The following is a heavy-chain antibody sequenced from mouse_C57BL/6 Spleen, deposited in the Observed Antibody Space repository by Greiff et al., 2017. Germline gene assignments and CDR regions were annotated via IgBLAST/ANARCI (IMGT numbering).Heavy chain of an antibody. CDR3: ARGLLPWYCDV. Sequence: QVQLQQPGAELVMPGASVKLSCKASGYTFTSYWMHWVKQRPGQGLEWIGEIDPSDSYTNYIQKFKGKYTLTVDKSSSTAYMQLSSLTSEDSAVYYCARGLLPWYCDVWGTGTTVTVSS. J-gene: IGHJ1*03. D-gene: IGHD2-1*01. CDR2: IDPSDSYT. CDR1: GYTFTSYW. V-gene: IGHV1-69*01.